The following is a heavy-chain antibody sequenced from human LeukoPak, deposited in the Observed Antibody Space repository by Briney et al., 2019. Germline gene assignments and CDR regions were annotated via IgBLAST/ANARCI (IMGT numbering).Heavy chain of an antibody. CDR1: GFTFSSYW. J-gene: IGHJ4*02. D-gene: IGHD6-13*01. CDR3: AKVWGSSSWYPIDY. CDR2: ISYDGSNK. Sequence: GGSLRLSCAASGFTFSSYWMHWVRQAPGKGLEWVAVISYDGSNKYYADSVKGRFTISRDNSKNTLYLQMNSLRAEDTAVYYCAKVWGSSSWYPIDYWGQGTLVTVSS. V-gene: IGHV3-30*18.